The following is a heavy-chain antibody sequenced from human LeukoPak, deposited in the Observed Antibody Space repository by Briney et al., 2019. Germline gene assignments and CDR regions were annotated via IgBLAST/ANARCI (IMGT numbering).Heavy chain of an antibody. J-gene: IGHJ6*02. D-gene: IGHD1-26*01. CDR2: VFYTGDT. CDR1: GGSISSFY. Sequence: PSETLSLTCAVSGGSISSFYWSWIRQPPGKGLEWIGYVFYTGDTNSNPSLKSRVTMSLDTSKNQLSLRLKSLTAADTAVYYCAGQVGARIRYYYTSGLDVWGQGTTVAVSS. CDR3: AGQVGARIRYYYTSGLDV. V-gene: IGHV4-59*12.